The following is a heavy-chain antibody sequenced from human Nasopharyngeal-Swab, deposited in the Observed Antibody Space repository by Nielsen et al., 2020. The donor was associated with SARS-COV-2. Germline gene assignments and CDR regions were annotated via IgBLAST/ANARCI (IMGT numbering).Heavy chain of an antibody. CDR3: ARDYGAFDI. CDR2: INPSDGST. J-gene: IGHJ3*02. Sequence: ASVKVSCKASGYTFTSYYMHWVRQAPGQGLEWMGIINPSDGSTSYAQKFQGRVTMTRDTSTSTAYMELRSLRSDDTAVYYCARDYGAFDIWGQGTMVTVSS. V-gene: IGHV1-46*01. D-gene: IGHD3-16*01. CDR1: GYTFTSYY.